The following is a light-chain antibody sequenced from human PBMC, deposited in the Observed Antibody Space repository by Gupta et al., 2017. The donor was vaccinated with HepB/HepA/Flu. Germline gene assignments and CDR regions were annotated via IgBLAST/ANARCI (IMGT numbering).Light chain of an antibody. CDR2: WAS. Sequence: IVMTPSPASLPVSLGEGATINCKSSQSVLYSSNNKNYVAWYQQKPGQPPKLLIYWASTRESGVPDRFSGSGSGTDFTLTISSLQAEDVAVYYCQQYYSTPRTFGQGTKVEIK. J-gene: IGKJ1*01. CDR1: QSVLYSSNNKNY. V-gene: IGKV4-1*01. CDR3: QQYYSTPRT.